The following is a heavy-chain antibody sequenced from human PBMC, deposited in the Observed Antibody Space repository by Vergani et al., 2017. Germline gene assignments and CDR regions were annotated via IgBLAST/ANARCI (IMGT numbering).Heavy chain of an antibody. D-gene: IGHD2-2*01. V-gene: IGHV3-7*03. CDR3: GMYCNSPTCGTHPRVQNYGMDV. J-gene: IGHJ6*02. CDR1: GFNVGHYW. CDR2: IKEDGTEK. Sequence: EVQLVESGGDFVQPGGSLTLSCAASGFNVGHYWMSWVRQAPGKGLEWVANIKEDGTEKYYLDSVKGRFTISRDNAKNSLYLQMNSLRAEDTALYYCGMYCNSPTCGTHPRVQNYGMDVWGQGTTVTVSS.